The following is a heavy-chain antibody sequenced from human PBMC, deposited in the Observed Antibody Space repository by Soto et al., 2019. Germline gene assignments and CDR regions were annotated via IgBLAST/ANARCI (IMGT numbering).Heavy chain of an antibody. D-gene: IGHD6-6*01. CDR1: GGTFSSYT. Sequence: KQSWASVKVSCKASGGTFSSYTISWVRQAPGQGLEWMGRIIPILGIANYAQKFQGRVTITADKSTSTAYMELSSLRSEDTAVYYCARDWSIAARPEEDWFDPWGQGTLVTVSS. V-gene: IGHV1-69*04. CDR3: ARDWSIAARPEEDWFDP. CDR2: IIPILGIA. J-gene: IGHJ5*02.